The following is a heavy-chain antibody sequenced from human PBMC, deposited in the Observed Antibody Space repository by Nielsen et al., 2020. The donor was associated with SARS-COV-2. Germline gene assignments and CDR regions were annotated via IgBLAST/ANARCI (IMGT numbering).Heavy chain of an antibody. Sequence: GGSLRLSCTASGFAFHESVMHWVRQAPGKGLEWVSGISWKSDKIVYADSVKGRFTVSRDNAKNSLYLQMNSLRIEDTALYYCARDKGNWNDGWNYWGQGTLVTVSS. J-gene: IGHJ4*02. D-gene: IGHD1-1*01. CDR2: ISWKSDKI. CDR1: GFAFHESV. V-gene: IGHV3-9*01. CDR3: ARDKGNWNDGWNY.